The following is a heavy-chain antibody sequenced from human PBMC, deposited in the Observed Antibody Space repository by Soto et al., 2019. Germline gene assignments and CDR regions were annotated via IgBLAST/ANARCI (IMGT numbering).Heavy chain of an antibody. CDR2: IIAYNGNT. V-gene: IGHV1-18*04. CDR1: GYTFTSYG. J-gene: IGHJ3*02. D-gene: IGHD3-16*02. Sequence: ASVKVSCKASGYTFTSYGISWVRQAPGQGLEWMGWIIAYNGNTNYAQKLQGRLTMTTDTSTSTAYKELRSLISYDTAVYYCAREKSLISTFGRVIVSPSYYAFDIWGQGTMVTVSS. CDR3: AREKSLISTFGRVIVSPSYYAFDI.